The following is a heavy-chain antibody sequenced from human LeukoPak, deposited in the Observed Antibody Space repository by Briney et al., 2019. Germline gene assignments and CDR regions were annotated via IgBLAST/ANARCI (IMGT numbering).Heavy chain of an antibody. D-gene: IGHD6-13*01. J-gene: IGHJ3*01. V-gene: IGHV3-9*01. CDR2: ISWNSGSI. CDR1: GFTFSSYA. CDR3: AKAGAAE. Sequence: GGSLRLSCAASGFTFSSYAMHWVRQAPGKGLEWVSGISWNSGSIGYADSVKGRFTISRDNAKNSLYLQMNSLRAEDTALYYCAKAGAAEWGQGTMVTVSS.